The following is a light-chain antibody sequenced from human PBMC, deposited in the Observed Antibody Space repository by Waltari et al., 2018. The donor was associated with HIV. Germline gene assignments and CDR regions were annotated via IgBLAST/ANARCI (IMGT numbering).Light chain of an antibody. CDR3: QSYDSSLSGLL. Sequence: QSVLTQPPSVSGAPGQRVTISCTGSSSNLGAGFDVQWSQQLPGTAPKPLLSGNTHRPPGVPDLFSGSRSGTSASLAITGLQAEDEADYYGQSYDSSLSGLLFGGGTKLTVL. CDR2: GNT. J-gene: IGLJ2*01. V-gene: IGLV1-40*01. CDR1: SSNLGAGFD.